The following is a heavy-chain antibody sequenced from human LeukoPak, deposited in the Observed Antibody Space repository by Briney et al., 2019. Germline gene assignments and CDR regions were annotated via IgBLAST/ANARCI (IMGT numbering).Heavy chain of an antibody. CDR3: AQWSRYFDY. Sequence: GGSLRLSCAASGFTFSSYWMHWVRQAPGKGLVWVSRINSDGSSTSYADSVKGRFTISRDNAKNSLYLQMNSLRAEDTALYFCAQWSRYFDYWGQGTLVTVSS. J-gene: IGHJ4*02. CDR1: GFTFSSYW. CDR2: INSDGSST. D-gene: IGHD1-26*01. V-gene: IGHV3-74*01.